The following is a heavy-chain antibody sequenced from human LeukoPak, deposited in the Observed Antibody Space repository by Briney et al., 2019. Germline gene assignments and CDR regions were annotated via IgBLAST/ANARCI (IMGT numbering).Heavy chain of an antibody. CDR2: ISAYNGNT. CDR1: GYTFTSYG. D-gene: IGHD2-2*01. V-gene: IGHV1-18*01. Sequence: ASVKVSCKASGYTFTSYGISWVRQAPGQGLEWMGWISAYNGNTNYAQKLQGRVTMTTDTSTSTAYMELRSLRSDDTAVYYCASVHIVVVPAAISRAWFDPWGQGTLVTVSS. J-gene: IGHJ5*02. CDR3: ASVHIVVVPAAISRAWFDP.